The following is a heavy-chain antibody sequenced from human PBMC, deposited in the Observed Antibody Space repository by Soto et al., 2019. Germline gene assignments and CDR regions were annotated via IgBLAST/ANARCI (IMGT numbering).Heavy chain of an antibody. J-gene: IGHJ4*02. CDR2: ISYDGSNK. D-gene: IGHD1-7*01. V-gene: IGHV3-30-3*01. CDR1: GFTFSSYA. Sequence: GGSLRLSCAASGFTFSSYAMHWVRQAPGKGLEWVAVISYDGSNKYYADSVKGRFTISRDNSKNTLYLQMNSLRAEDTAVYYCARDFVGTRAYWGQGTLVTVSS. CDR3: ARDFVGTRAY.